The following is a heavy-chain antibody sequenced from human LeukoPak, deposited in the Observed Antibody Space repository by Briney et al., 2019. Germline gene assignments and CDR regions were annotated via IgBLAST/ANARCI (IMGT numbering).Heavy chain of an antibody. CDR1: GGTFSSYA. CDR2: IIPIFGTA. CDR3: ARSQEPDYYGSGSYPLDY. D-gene: IGHD3-10*01. J-gene: IGHJ4*02. Sequence: SVKVSCKASGGTFSSYAISWVRQAPGQGLEWMGGIIPIFGTANYAQKFQGRVTITRNTSISTAYMELSSLRSEDTAVYYCARSQEPDYYGSGSYPLDYWGQGTLVTVSS. V-gene: IGHV1-69*05.